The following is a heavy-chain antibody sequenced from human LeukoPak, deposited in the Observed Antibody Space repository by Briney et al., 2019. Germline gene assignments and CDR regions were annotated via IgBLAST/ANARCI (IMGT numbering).Heavy chain of an antibody. D-gene: IGHD3-22*01. CDR2: IWFDGSNK. CDR3: ARDGSFYYDSSGPRPPFDY. J-gene: IGHJ4*02. Sequence: GLSLRLSCAASGFTFSSYGMQWVRQAPGKGLEWVAVIWFDGSNKYYVDSVKGRFTISRDNSKNTVYLQMNSLRVEDTAVYYCARDGSFYYDSSGPRPPFDYWGRGTLVTVSS. CDR1: GFTFSSYG. V-gene: IGHV3-33*01.